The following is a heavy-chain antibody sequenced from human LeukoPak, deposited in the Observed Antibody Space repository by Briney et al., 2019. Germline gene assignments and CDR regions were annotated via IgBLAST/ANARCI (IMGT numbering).Heavy chain of an antibody. Sequence: TGGSLRLSCAASGFTFDDYAMHWVRQAPGKGLEWVSGISWNSGSIGYADSVKGRFTISRDNVKNSLYLQMNSLRAEDTALYYCAKSRVLGVVPAGYNWFDPWGQGTLVTVSS. D-gene: IGHD2-2*01. CDR2: ISWNSGSI. CDR1: GFTFDDYA. CDR3: AKSRVLGVVPAGYNWFDP. V-gene: IGHV3-9*01. J-gene: IGHJ5*02.